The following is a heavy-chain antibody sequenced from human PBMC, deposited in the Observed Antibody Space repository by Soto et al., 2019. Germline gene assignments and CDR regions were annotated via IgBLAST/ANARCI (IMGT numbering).Heavy chain of an antibody. CDR1: GFTFSSYA. D-gene: IGHD6-13*01. Sequence: GGSLRLSCAASGFTFSSYAMHWVRQAPGKGLEWVAVISYDGSNKYYADSVKGRFTISRDNSKNTLYLQMNSLRAEDTAVYYCARVMAGSAAAAFYYYYGMDVWGQGTTVTVSS. V-gene: IGHV3-30-3*01. CDR2: ISYDGSNK. CDR3: ARVMAGSAAAAFYYYYGMDV. J-gene: IGHJ6*02.